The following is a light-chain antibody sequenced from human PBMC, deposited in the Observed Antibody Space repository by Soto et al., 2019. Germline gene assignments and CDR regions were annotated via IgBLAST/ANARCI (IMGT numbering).Light chain of an antibody. CDR3: QQYNNYPWT. J-gene: IGKJ1*01. Sequence: DIQMTQSPSTLSASVGDRVSITCRASQSISSWLAWYQQKPGQAPKLLIYDASSREGGVPPRFSGSGSGTEFTLTISSLQPDDFATYYCQQYNNYPWTFGQGTKVDIK. CDR1: QSISSW. V-gene: IGKV1-5*01. CDR2: DAS.